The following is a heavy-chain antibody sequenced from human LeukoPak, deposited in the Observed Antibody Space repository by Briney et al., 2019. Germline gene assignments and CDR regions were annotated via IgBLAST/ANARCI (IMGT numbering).Heavy chain of an antibody. J-gene: IGHJ5*02. Sequence: ASVKVSCKASGYTFTSYYMHWVRQAPGQGLEWMGIINPSGGSTSYAQKFQGRVTMTRDTSTSTVYMELSSLRAEDTAVYYCARSMEYFAWFWGKGWNWFDPWGQGTLVTVSS. CDR3: ARSMEYFAWFWGKGWNWFDP. V-gene: IGHV1-46*01. CDR2: INPSGGST. D-gene: IGHD3-9*01. CDR1: GYTFTSYY.